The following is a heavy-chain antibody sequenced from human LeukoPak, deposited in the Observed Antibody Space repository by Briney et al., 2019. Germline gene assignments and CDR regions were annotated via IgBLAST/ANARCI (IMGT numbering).Heavy chain of an antibody. CDR1: GGTFSSYA. D-gene: IGHD6-6*01. CDR3: ARVAACPPRQPDEFDY. J-gene: IGHJ4*02. V-gene: IGHV1-69*01. CDR2: IIPIFGTA. Sequence: SVKVSCKASGGTFSSYAISWVRQAPGQGLEWMGGIIPIFGTANYAQKFQGRVTITADESTSTAYMELSSLRSEDTAVYYCARVAACPPRQPDEFDYWGQGTLVTVSS.